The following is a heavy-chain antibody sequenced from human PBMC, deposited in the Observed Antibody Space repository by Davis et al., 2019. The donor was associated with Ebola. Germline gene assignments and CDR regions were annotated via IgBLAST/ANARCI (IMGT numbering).Heavy chain of an antibody. D-gene: IGHD3-3*01. CDR3: ARDPARVTIFGVVNNWFDP. J-gene: IGHJ5*02. V-gene: IGHV4-59*01. CDR1: GGSISSYY. CDR2: IYYSGST. Sequence: SETLSLTCTVSGGSISSYYWSWIRQPPGKGLEWIGYIYYSGSTNYNPSLKSRVTISVDTSKNQFSLKLSSVTAADTAVYYCARDPARVTIFGVVNNWFDPWGQGTLVTVSS.